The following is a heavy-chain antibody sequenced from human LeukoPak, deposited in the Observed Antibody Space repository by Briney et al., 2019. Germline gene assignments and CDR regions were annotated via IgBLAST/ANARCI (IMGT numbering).Heavy chain of an antibody. CDR1: GYTFTSYD. V-gene: IGHV1-8*01. Sequence: ASVKVSCKASGYTFTSYDINWVRQATGQGLEWMGWMNPNSGNTGYAQKFQGRVTMTENTSTDTAYMELSSLRSEDTAVYYCATVNNWNDVWFDPWGQGTLVTVSS. CDR3: ATVNNWNDVWFDP. CDR2: MNPNSGNT. D-gene: IGHD1-1*01. J-gene: IGHJ5*02.